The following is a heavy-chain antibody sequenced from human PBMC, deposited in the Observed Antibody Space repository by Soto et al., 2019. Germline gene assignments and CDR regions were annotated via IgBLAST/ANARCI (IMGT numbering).Heavy chain of an antibody. CDR1: GGSISSYY. CDR2: IYYSGST. J-gene: IGHJ6*02. V-gene: IGHV4-59*01. D-gene: IGHD3-16*01. CDR3: ARDGWGSWIRNLNPYYYYGMHV. Sequence: PSETLSLTCTVSGGSISSYYWSWIRQPPGKGLERIGYIYYSGSTNYNPSLKSRVTISVDTSKNQFSLKLSSVTAADTAVYYCARDGWGSWIRNLNPYYYYGMHVWGQGIMVTVSS.